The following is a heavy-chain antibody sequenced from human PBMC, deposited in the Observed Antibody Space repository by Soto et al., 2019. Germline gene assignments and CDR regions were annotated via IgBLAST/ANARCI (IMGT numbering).Heavy chain of an antibody. V-gene: IGHV1-18*01. D-gene: IGHD5-12*01. CDR1: GYTFINYH. Sequence: QVQLVQSGGEVKKPGASVTVSCKASGYTFINYHITWVRQAPGQGLEWMAWINTYNGMTDYAQRFQGRVTMTRDTSTSTAYMELRNLGSDDTAVYFCAKSPRGEMATDWGQGTPVTVST. J-gene: IGHJ4*02. CDR3: AKSPRGEMATD. CDR2: INTYNGMT.